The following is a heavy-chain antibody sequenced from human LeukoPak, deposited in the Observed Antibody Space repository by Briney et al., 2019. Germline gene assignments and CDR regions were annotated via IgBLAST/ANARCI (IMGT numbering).Heavy chain of an antibody. CDR1: GGSFSGYY. V-gene: IGHV4-34*01. Sequence: PSETLSLTCAVYGGSFSGYYWSWIRQPPGKGLEWIGEINHSGSTNYNPSLKSRVTLSVDTSKNQFSLKLGSVTAADTAVYYCARPMTYYYYGMDVWGQGTTVTVSS. CDR3: ARPMTYYYYGMDV. J-gene: IGHJ6*02. D-gene: IGHD2-21*02. CDR2: INHSGST.